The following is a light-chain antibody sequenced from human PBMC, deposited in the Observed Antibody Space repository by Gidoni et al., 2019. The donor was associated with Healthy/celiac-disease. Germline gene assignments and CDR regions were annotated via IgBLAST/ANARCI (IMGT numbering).Light chain of an antibody. J-gene: IGLJ3*02. V-gene: IGLV3-21*04. CDR2: YDS. CDR1: NIGSKS. CDR3: QVWDSSSDHRV. Sequence: SYVLTQPPSVSVAPGKTARITCGGNNIGSKSVHWYQQKPGHAPVLVIYYDSDRPAGLPERFSGSNSGNTATLTISRVEAGDEADSYCQVWDSSSDHRVFGGGTKLTVL.